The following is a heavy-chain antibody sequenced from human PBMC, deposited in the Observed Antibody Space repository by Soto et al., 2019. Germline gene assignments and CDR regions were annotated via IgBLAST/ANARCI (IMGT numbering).Heavy chain of an antibody. J-gene: IGHJ6*02. Sequence: ASVKVSCKASGYTFTSYGISWVRQAPGQGLEWMGWISAYNGNTNYAQKLQGRVTMTTDTSTSTAYMELRSLRSDDTAVYYCARDPIPNYYGSGSPHWYYGMDVCGQGTMVTVSS. V-gene: IGHV1-18*01. CDR1: GYTFTSYG. CDR3: ARDPIPNYYGSGSPHWYYGMDV. D-gene: IGHD3-10*01. CDR2: ISAYNGNT.